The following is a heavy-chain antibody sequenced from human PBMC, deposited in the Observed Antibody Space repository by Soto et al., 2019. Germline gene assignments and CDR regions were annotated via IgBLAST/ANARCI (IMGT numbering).Heavy chain of an antibody. CDR1: GFTFSSYG. V-gene: IGHV3-33*08. CDR2: IWYDGSNK. Sequence: GGSLRLSCAASGFTFSSYGMHWVRQAPGKGLEWVAVIWYDGSNKYYADSVKGRFTISRDNSKNTLYLQMNSLRAEDTAVYYCARDPAAHSGSYLDLWGQGTMVTVSS. D-gene: IGHD1-26*01. J-gene: IGHJ3*01. CDR3: ARDPAAHSGSYLDL.